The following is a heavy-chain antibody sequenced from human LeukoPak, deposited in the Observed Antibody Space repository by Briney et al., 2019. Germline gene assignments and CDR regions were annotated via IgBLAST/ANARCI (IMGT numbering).Heavy chain of an antibody. V-gene: IGHV3-30*02. CDR1: GFTFSSYG. CDR2: IRYDGSNK. Sequence: GGSLRLSCAASGFTFSSYGMHWVRQAPGKGLEWVAFIRYDGSNKYFADSVKGRFTISRDSSKNTLYLQMNSLRVDDTAVYYCAKEHDYYYYMDVWGKGTTVTVSS. CDR3: AKEHDYYYYMDV. J-gene: IGHJ6*03.